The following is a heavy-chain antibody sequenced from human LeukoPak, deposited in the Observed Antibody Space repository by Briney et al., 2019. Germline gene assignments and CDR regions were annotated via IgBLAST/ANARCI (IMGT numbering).Heavy chain of an antibody. CDR2: FDPEDGET. CDR1: GYTLTELS. V-gene: IGHV1-24*01. Sequence: ASVKVSCKVSGYTLTELSMHWVRQAPGKGLEWMGGFDPEDGETTYAQKFQGRVTMTEDTSTDAAYMELSSLRSEDTAVYYCATGAVAGTYYYYGMDVWGQGTTVTVSS. CDR3: ATGAVAGTYYYYGMDV. J-gene: IGHJ6*02. D-gene: IGHD6-19*01.